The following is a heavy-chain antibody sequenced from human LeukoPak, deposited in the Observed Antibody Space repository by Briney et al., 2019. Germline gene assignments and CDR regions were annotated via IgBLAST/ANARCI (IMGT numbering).Heavy chain of an antibody. Sequence: SETLSLTCAVYGGSFSGYYWSWIRQPPGKGLEWIGEIDHSGSTYYNPSLKSRVTISVDTSKNQFSLKLSSATAADTAVYYRARDHPLYNPRHYYYYMDVWGKGTTVTVSS. D-gene: IGHD1-14*01. V-gene: IGHV4-34*01. CDR1: GGSFSGYY. CDR3: ARDHPLYNPRHYYYYMDV. CDR2: IDHSGST. J-gene: IGHJ6*03.